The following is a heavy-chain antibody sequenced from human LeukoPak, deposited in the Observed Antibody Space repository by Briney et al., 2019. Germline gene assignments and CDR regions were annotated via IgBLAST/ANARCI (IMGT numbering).Heavy chain of an antibody. D-gene: IGHD6-6*01. Sequence: SETLSLTCTVSGGSISSSSYCWGWIRQPPGKGLEWIGGIYYSGSTYYNPSLKSRVTISVDTSKNQFSLKLSSVTAADTAVYYCARRGYDSSSSGNFDYWGQGTLVTVSS. CDR2: IYYSGST. CDR1: GGSISSSSYC. V-gene: IGHV4-39*01. J-gene: IGHJ4*02. CDR3: ARRGYDSSSSGNFDY.